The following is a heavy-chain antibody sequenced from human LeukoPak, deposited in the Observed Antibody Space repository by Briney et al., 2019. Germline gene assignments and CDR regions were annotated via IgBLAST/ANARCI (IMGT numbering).Heavy chain of an antibody. CDR1: GFTFSDYY. D-gene: IGHD3-10*01. J-gene: IGHJ5*02. CDR3: ARGGRIAMVRGNWFDP. V-gene: IGHV3-11*06. Sequence: SGGSLRLSCAASGFTFSDYYMNWIRQALGKGLEWVSYISSTSIYTDYTDSVKGRFTISRDNAKNSLYLQMNSLRAEDTAVYYCARGGRIAMVRGNWFDPWGQGTLVTVSS. CDR2: ISSTSIYT.